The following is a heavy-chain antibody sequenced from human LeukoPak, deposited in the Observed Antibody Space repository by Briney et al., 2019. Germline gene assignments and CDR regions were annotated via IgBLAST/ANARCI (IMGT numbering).Heavy chain of an antibody. CDR3: AKVGDYYDSSGLDY. J-gene: IGHJ4*02. Sequence: PGGSLRLSCAASGVTFSSYGMHWVRQAPGKGLEWVAVISYDGSNKYYADSVKGRFTISRDNSKNTLYLQMNSLRAEDTAVYYCAKVGDYYDSSGLDYWGQGTLVTVSS. CDR1: GVTFSSYG. CDR2: ISYDGSNK. V-gene: IGHV3-30*18. D-gene: IGHD3-22*01.